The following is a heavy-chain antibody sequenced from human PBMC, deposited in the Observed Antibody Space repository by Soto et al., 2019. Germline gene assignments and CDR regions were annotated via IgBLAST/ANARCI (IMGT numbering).Heavy chain of an antibody. CDR1: GYTFTSYG. D-gene: IGHD6-19*01. CDR2: ISAYNGNT. Sequence: ATVKVSCKASGYTFTSYGISWVRQAPGQGLEWMGWISAYNGNTNYAQKLQGRVTMTTDTSTSTAYMELRSLRSDDTAVYYCARGADIAVRKAFDIWGQGTMVTVSS. V-gene: IGHV1-18*01. J-gene: IGHJ3*02. CDR3: ARGADIAVRKAFDI.